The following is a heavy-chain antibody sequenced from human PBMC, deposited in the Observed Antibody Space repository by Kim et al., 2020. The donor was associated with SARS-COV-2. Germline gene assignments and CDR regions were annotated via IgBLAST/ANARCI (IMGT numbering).Heavy chain of an antibody. V-gene: IGHV3-30*18. CDR3: AKDQGYNLLDY. CDR2: ISHDGSDK. J-gene: IGHJ4*02. Sequence: GGSLRLSCAASGFTFNFYGMHWVRQAPGKGLEWVAVISHDGSDKNYADSVKGRFTISRDNSKNTLYLQMNSLRAEDTAVYYCAKDQGYNLLDYWGQGSLVTVSS. CDR1: GFTFNFYG. D-gene: IGHD5-12*01.